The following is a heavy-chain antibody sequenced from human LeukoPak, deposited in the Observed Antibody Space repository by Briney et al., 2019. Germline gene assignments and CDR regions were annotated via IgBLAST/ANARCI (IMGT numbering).Heavy chain of an antibody. CDR2: IIPILGIA. CDR3: ATYSGSYLFDY. Sequence: SVKVSCKASGGTFSSYTITRVRQAPGQGLEWMGRIIPILGIANYAQKFQGRVTITADKSTSTAYMELSSLRSEDTAVYYCATYSGSYLFDYWGQGTLVTVSS. V-gene: IGHV1-69*02. J-gene: IGHJ4*02. D-gene: IGHD1-26*01. CDR1: GGTFSSYT.